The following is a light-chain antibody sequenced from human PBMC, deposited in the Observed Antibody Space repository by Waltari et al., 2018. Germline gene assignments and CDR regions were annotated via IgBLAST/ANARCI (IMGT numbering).Light chain of an antibody. CDR2: EAS. Sequence: DIQMTQSPSTLSASIGDRVTITCRASQSISNWLAWYPQKPGKAPKLLIYEASVLESGVPSRFSGGGSGSEFTLTIGSLQPDDFATYYCQRYDGPASGTFGQGTKVEIK. CDR3: QRYDGPASGT. V-gene: IGKV1-5*03. CDR1: QSISNW. J-gene: IGKJ1*01.